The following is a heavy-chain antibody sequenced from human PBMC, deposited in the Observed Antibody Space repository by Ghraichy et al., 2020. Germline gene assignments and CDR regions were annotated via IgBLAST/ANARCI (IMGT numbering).Heavy chain of an antibody. J-gene: IGHJ2*01. CDR2: ISSRGDYT. CDR3: AKIGVIGLWYFDL. Sequence: GGSLRLSCAASGFSFSSHGMTWVRQAPGKGPEWVSAISSRGDYTFYAESVKGRFPISRDNSKNTMYLQMNSLGAEDTAVYYCAKIGVIGLWYFDLWGRGTLFTFSS. D-gene: IGHD3-10*01. CDR1: GFSFSSHG. V-gene: IGHV3-23*01.